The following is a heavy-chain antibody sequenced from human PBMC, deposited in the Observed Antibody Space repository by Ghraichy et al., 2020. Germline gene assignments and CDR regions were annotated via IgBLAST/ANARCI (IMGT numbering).Heavy chain of an antibody. CDR3: ARDPWIWEWLD. CDR2: ISYDGSNK. J-gene: IGHJ4*02. D-gene: IGHD6-19*01. Sequence: LSLTCAASGFTFSTYAMQWVRQAPGRGLEWVAVISYDGSNKYYADSVKGRFTISRDNSKNTLYLQMNSLRAEDTAVYYCARDPWIWEWLDWGQGTLVTVSS. V-gene: IGHV3-30-3*01. CDR1: GFTFSTYA.